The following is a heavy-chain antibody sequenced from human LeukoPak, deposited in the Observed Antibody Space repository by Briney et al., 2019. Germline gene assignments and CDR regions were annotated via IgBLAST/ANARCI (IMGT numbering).Heavy chain of an antibody. J-gene: IGHJ5*02. Sequence: GGSLRLSCAASGFTFSSYAMSWVRQAPGKGLEWVSVITGGGGNTYYADSVKGRFTISRDNSKNTLYLQMNSLRAEDTAVYFCAKPPGLRRPDPWGQGTLVTAFS. CDR3: AKPPGLRRPDP. CDR2: ITGGGGNT. D-gene: IGHD5-12*01. CDR1: GFTFSSYA. V-gene: IGHV3-23*01.